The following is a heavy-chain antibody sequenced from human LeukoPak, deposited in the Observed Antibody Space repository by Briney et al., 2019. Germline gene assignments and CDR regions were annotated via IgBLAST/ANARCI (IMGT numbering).Heavy chain of an antibody. Sequence: GGSLRLSCAASGFTFSSYAMHWVRQAPGKGLEWVAVISYDGSNKYYADSVKGRFTISRDNSKNTLYLQMNSLRAEDTAVYFCVRDYCSGGSCYESKWFDPWGQGTLVTVSS. J-gene: IGHJ5*02. CDR1: GFTFSSYA. D-gene: IGHD2-15*01. CDR3: VRDYCSGGSCYESKWFDP. CDR2: ISYDGSNK. V-gene: IGHV3-30*04.